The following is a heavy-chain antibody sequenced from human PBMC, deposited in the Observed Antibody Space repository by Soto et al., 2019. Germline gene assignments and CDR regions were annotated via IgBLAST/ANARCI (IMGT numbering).Heavy chain of an antibody. J-gene: IGHJ2*01. V-gene: IGHV1-3*01. Sequence: QVQLVQSGAEVKNPGASVKVSCKTSGYIFINYAMHWVRQAPGQRLEWMGWINGGSGKTEYSQSFQGRVTITRDTSASTVYRELSSLTSEDTAVLYCARSGYSSGWYHWYFDLWGRGTLVTVSS. CDR1: GYIFINYA. CDR3: ARSGYSSGWYHWYFDL. CDR2: INGGSGKT. D-gene: IGHD6-19*01.